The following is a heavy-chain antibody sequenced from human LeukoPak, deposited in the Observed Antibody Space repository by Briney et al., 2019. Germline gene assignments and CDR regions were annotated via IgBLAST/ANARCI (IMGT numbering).Heavy chain of an antibody. Sequence: GGSLRLSCAAYGLTVSSEYLAWVRQAPGKGLEWISVIYGADATYYADSVEGRFTISRDTYNNALYLQMNSLRVEDTAVYHCARLLPASRHYFDYWGRGTPVTVSS. CDR2: IYGADAT. J-gene: IGHJ4*02. CDR1: GLTVSSEY. D-gene: IGHD6-6*01. V-gene: IGHV3-53*01. CDR3: ARLLPASRHYFDY.